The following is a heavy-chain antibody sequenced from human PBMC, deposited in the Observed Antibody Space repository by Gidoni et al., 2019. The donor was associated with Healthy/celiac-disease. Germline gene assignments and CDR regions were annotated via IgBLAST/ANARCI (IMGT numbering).Heavy chain of an antibody. D-gene: IGHD2-15*01. CDR2: IYDSGST. CDR3: ARDSTLGGHREFDY. V-gene: IGHV4-31*03. J-gene: IGHJ4*02. Sequence: QVQLQESGPGLVKPSQTLSLTCTVSGGSIRSGGYYWSWIRQHPGKGLEWIGYIYDSGSTYYNPSLKSRVTISVDTSKNQCSRKLSSVTAADTAVYYCARDSTLGGHREFDYWGQGTLVTVSS. CDR1: GGSIRSGGYY.